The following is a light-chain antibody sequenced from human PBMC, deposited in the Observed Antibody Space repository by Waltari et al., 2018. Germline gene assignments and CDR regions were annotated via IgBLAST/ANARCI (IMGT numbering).Light chain of an antibody. CDR2: GAS. CDR1: QSVSRS. V-gene: IGKV3-20*01. Sequence: CRASQSVSRSLAWYQQKPGQAPKLLIYGASTRATDIPDRFTGSGSGTDFSLTISSLEPEDFAIYFCQHYVRLPATFGQGTKVEIK. J-gene: IGKJ1*01. CDR3: QHYVRLPAT.